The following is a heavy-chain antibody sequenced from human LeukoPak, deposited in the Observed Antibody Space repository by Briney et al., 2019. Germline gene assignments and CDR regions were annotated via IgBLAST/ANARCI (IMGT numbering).Heavy chain of an antibody. CDR1: GLIFNSYW. CDR3: ATVRPSGRGGSCYPS. V-gene: IGHV3-7*01. J-gene: IGHJ4*02. D-gene: IGHD2-15*01. CDR2: IKEDGSEK. Sequence: GGCLRLSCAASGLIFNSYWMSWVRQAPGKGLEWVANIKEDGSEKYYVDSVKGRFTISRDNTKNSLYLQMNSLRAEDTAVYYCATVRPSGRGGSCYPSWGQGTLVTVSS.